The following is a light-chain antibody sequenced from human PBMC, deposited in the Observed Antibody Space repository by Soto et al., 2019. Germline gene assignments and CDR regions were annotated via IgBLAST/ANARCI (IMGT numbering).Light chain of an antibody. CDR1: QDIGIY. Sequence: EIVLTQSPATLSLSPGERATLSCRASQDIGIYLGWFQQKPGQAPRLLIFRATVRATGIPARFSGSGSGTDFTLTISSLEPEDFAIYFCQQRSKWPRTFGQGTKVEIK. V-gene: IGKV3-11*01. CDR3: QQRSKWPRT. J-gene: IGKJ1*01. CDR2: RAT.